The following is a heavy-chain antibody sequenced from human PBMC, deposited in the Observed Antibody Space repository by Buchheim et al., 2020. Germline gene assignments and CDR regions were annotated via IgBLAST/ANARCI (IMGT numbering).Heavy chain of an antibody. CDR3: ARDTRLIVPATNWFDP. CDR1: GGTFSSYT. D-gene: IGHD2-2*01. V-gene: IGHV1-69*08. CDR2: IIPILGIA. J-gene: IGHJ5*02. Sequence: QVQLVQSGAEVKKPGSSVKVSCKASGGTFSSYTISWVRQAPGQGLEWMGRIIPILGIANYAQKFQGRVTITADNSTSTAYMELSSLRSEDTAVYYCARDTRLIVPATNWFDPWGQGTL.